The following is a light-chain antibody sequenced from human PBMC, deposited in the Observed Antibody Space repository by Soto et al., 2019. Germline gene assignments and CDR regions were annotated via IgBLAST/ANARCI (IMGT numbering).Light chain of an antibody. Sequence: DIVMTQSPATLSVSPGERATLSCRASQSVSSNLAWYQQKPGQAPRLLIYGGSSRATGIPVRFSGSGSETDFTLTITRLEPEDFAVYYCQQYSSSRTFGQGTKVDIK. CDR1: QSVSSN. J-gene: IGKJ1*01. CDR2: GGS. V-gene: IGKV3-20*01. CDR3: QQYSSSRT.